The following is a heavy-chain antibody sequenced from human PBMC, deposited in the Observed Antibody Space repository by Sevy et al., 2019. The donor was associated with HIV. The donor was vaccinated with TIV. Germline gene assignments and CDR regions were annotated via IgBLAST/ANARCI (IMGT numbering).Heavy chain of an antibody. Sequence: GGSLRLSCAASGFTFSTHAMHWVRQAPGKGLEWVAFISYDGNIEYYPDSVKGRFTISRDDSKNTLYLQMNSLRSEDTALYYCARDLGYESTGYLPLFDNWGQGTLVTVSS. V-gene: IGHV3-30-3*01. J-gene: IGHJ4*02. CDR2: ISYDGNIE. D-gene: IGHD3-22*01. CDR3: ARDLGYESTGYLPLFDN. CDR1: GFTFSTHA.